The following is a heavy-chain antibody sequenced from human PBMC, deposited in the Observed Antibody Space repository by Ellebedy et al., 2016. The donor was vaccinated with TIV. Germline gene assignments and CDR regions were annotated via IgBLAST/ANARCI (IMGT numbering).Heavy chain of an antibody. Sequence: GESLKISXAASGFIFNSYIMHWVRQAPGKGLEWVAVISSDGNDKYYADSVKGRFTISRDNSKKTLFLQMNSLTTEDTAVYYCARDSGYYDLWGQGSLVTVSS. D-gene: IGHD5-12*01. CDR3: ARDSGYYDL. CDR2: ISSDGNDK. J-gene: IGHJ5*02. V-gene: IGHV3-30*04. CDR1: GFIFNSYI.